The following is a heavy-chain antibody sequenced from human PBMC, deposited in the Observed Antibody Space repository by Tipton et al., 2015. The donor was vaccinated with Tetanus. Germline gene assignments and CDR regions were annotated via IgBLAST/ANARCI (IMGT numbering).Heavy chain of an antibody. CDR1: GYTFTSYG. J-gene: IGHJ6*02. V-gene: IGHV1-8*02. D-gene: IGHD2-2*01. CDR2: LNPKSGSA. Sequence: QVQLVQSGPEVKKPGASVKVSCKASGYTFTSYGLNWVRKAAGRGFEWMGWLNPKSGSAAYTPRFQGRVTMTTNTSITTAFVEVASLTYEDTAVYYCASGSSIRHGLDVWGHGTSVTVSS. CDR3: ASGSSIRHGLDV.